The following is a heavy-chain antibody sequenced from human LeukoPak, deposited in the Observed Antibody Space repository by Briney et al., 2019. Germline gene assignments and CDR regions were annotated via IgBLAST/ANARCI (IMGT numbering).Heavy chain of an antibody. D-gene: IGHD3-16*01. CDR3: ARGGGYDRVWDFDY. J-gene: IGHJ4*02. Sequence: PGRSLRLSCAASGFTFSSYAMHWVRQAPGKGLEWVAVISYDGSNKYYADSVKGRFTISRDNCKNALYLQMNSLRAEDTAVYYCARGGGYDRVWDFDYWGQGTLVTVSS. CDR2: ISYDGSNK. CDR1: GFTFSSYA. V-gene: IGHV3-30*04.